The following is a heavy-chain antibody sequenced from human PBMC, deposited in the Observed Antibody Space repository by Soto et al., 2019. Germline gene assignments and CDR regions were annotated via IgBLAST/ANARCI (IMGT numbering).Heavy chain of an antibody. J-gene: IGHJ4*02. Sequence: GGSLRLSCAASGFTFSSYWMSWVRQAPGKGLEWVANIKQDGSEKYYVDSVKDRLTISRDNAKNSLYLQMNSLRAEDTAVYYCARGITIFGVVRLFDYWGQGTLVTVSS. D-gene: IGHD3-3*01. CDR2: IKQDGSEK. CDR1: GFTFSSYW. V-gene: IGHV3-7*01. CDR3: ARGITIFGVVRLFDY.